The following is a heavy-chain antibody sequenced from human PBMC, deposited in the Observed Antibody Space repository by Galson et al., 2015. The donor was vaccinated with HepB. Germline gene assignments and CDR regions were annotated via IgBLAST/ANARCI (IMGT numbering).Heavy chain of an antibody. Sequence: PLRLSCAASGFTFSSYAMSWVRQAPGKGLEWVSAISGSGGSTYYADSVKGRFTISRDNSKNTLYLQMNSLRAEDTAVYYCAKGGCGGSCYYPNDYWGQGTLVTVSS. CDR3: AKGGCGGSCYYPNDY. V-gene: IGHV3-23*01. CDR2: ISGSGGST. CDR1: GFTFSSYA. D-gene: IGHD2-15*01. J-gene: IGHJ4*02.